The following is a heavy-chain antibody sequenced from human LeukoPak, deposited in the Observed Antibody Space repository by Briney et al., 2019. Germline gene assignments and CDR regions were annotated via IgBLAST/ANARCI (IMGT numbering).Heavy chain of an antibody. J-gene: IGHJ4*02. CDR3: ARDRIGYSYGSDY. CDR1: GFTFSSYW. Sequence: GGSLRLSCAASGFTFSSYWMSWVRQAPGKGLEWVANIKQDGSEKYYVDSVKGRFTIPRDNAKNSLYLQMNSLRAEDTAVYYCARDRIGYSYGSDYWGQGTLVTVSS. V-gene: IGHV3-7*01. CDR2: IKQDGSEK. D-gene: IGHD5-18*01.